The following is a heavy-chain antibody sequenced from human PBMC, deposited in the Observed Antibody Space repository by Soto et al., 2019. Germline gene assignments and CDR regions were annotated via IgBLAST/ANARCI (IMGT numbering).Heavy chain of an antibody. CDR2: INHSGST. D-gene: IGHD1-26*01. CDR3: ARVAGSYYYFDF. CDR1: GGSFSGYY. V-gene: IGHV4-34*01. J-gene: IGHJ4*02. Sequence: SETLSLTCAVYGGSFSGYYWSWIRQPPGKGLEWIGEINHSGSTNYNPSLKSRVTISVDTSKNQFSLKLSSVTAADTAVYYCARVAGSYYYFDFWGQGTLVTVSS.